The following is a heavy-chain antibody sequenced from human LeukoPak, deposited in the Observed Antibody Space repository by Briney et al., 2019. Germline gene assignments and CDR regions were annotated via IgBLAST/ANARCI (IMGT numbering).Heavy chain of an antibody. CDR1: GGSISSYY. CDR3: AREVVTATFDY. CDR2: IYYSGST. J-gene: IGHJ4*02. V-gene: IGHV4-59*01. D-gene: IGHD2-21*02. Sequence: SETLSLTCTVSGGSISSYYWSWIRQPPGKGLEWIGYIYYSGSTNYNPSLKSRVTISVDTSKNQFSLKLSSVTAADTAVYYCAREVVTATFDYWGQGTLVTVSS.